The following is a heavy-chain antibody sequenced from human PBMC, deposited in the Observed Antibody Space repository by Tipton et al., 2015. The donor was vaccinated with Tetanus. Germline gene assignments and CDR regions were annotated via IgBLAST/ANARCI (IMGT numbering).Heavy chain of an antibody. D-gene: IGHD1/OR15-1a*01. V-gene: IGHV4-59*13. CDR3: ARIGWPENNKPGFDI. J-gene: IGHJ3*02. CDR1: GGPISTYY. CDR2: VHYTGKD. Sequence: GLVKPSETLSLTCIVSGGPISTYYWSWIRQRPGRGLEWVGYVHYTGKDNYNPSLRSRVTPSVDTSKNQFSLQMSSVTAADTAVYYCARIGWPENNKPGFDIWGQGTMVTVSS.